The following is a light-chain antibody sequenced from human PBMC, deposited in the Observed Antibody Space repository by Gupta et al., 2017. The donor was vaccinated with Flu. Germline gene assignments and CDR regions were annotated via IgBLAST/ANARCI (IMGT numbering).Light chain of an antibody. CDR3: QQDNYYWT. J-gene: IGKJ1*01. CDR2: KAS. CDR1: QSVGSH. V-gene: IGKV1-5*03. Sequence: DIPLTQFPSTLSASVGERVTITCRASQSVGSHLTWYQQKPGKAPTMLIYKASTVENGVPSRFSGSGSGTEFPLTSSGLQPEDFANYYCQQDNYYWTFGQGTKVDIK.